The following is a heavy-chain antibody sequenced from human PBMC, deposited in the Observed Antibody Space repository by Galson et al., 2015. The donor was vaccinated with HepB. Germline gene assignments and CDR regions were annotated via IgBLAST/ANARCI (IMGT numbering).Heavy chain of an antibody. D-gene: IGHD3-22*01. CDR1: GGTFSSYA. Sequence: SVKVSCKASGGTFSSYAISWVRQAPGQGLEWMGGIIPIFGTANYAQKFQGRVTITADESTSTAYMELSSLRSEDTAVYYCAIDCYDSRGYQELYWCFDLWGRGTLVTVSS. CDR3: AIDCYDSRGYQELYWCFDL. J-gene: IGHJ2*01. CDR2: IIPIFGTA. V-gene: IGHV1-69*13.